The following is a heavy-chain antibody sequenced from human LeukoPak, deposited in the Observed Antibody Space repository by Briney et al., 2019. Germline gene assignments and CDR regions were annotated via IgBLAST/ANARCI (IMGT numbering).Heavy chain of an antibody. CDR2: INPNSGGT. CDR1: GYTFTGYY. Sequence: ASVKVSCKASGYTFTGYYMHWVRQAPGQGLEWMGWINPNSGGTNYAQKFQGRVTMTEDTSTDTAYMELSSLRSEDTAVYYCATDLSDRSDYWGQGTLVTVSS. CDR3: ATDLSDRSDY. D-gene: IGHD1-14*01. V-gene: IGHV1-2*02. J-gene: IGHJ4*02.